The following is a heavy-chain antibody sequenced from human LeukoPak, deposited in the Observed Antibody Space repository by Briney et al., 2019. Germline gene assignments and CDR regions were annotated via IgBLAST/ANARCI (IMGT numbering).Heavy chain of an antibody. Sequence: SETLSLTCAAYGGSFSGYYWSWIRQPPGKGLEWIGEINHSGSTNYNPSLKSRVTISVDTSKNQFSLKLSSVTAADTAVYYCARGVPGSSGWYGGFDPWGQGTLVTVSS. D-gene: IGHD6-19*01. CDR1: GGSFSGYY. CDR3: ARGVPGSSGWYGGFDP. V-gene: IGHV4-34*01. J-gene: IGHJ5*02. CDR2: INHSGST.